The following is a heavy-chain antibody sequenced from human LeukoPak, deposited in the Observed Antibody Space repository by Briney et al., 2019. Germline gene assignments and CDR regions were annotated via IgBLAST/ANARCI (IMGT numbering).Heavy chain of an antibody. CDR3: ARDLGYCSGGSCYSNDLDY. D-gene: IGHD2-15*01. CDR2: IKQDGSEK. V-gene: IGHV3-7*01. J-gene: IGHJ4*02. Sequence: GGSLRLSCAASGFTFSSYWMSWVRQAPGKGLEWVANIKQDGSEKYYVDSVKGPFTISRDNAKNSLYLQMNSLRAEDTAVYYCARDLGYCSGGSCYSNDLDYWGQGTLVTVSS. CDR1: GFTFSSYW.